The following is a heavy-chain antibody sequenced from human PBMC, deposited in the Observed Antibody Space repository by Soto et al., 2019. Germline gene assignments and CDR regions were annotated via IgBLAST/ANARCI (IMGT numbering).Heavy chain of an antibody. Sequence: PSETLSLTCTVSSGSISVTNVFWGWVRQPPGKGLEWIGNIDYSGTAYFSPSLATRVTFHVDTSKNQFSLTLHSVTAADTAVYYCARITGRHLDYWGQGSLVTVSS. CDR3: ARITGRHLDY. V-gene: IGHV4-39*01. CDR1: SGSISVTNVF. D-gene: IGHD1-20*01. CDR2: IDYSGTA. J-gene: IGHJ4*02.